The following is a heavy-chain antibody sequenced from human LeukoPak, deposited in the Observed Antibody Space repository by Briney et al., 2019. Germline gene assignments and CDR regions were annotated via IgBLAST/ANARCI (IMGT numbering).Heavy chain of an antibody. V-gene: IGHV4-34*01. Sequence: PSETLSLTCAVYGGSFSGYYWSWIRQPPGKGLEWIGEINHSGSTNYNPSLKSRVTISVDTSKNQFSLKLSSVTAADTAVYYCARERPPYYGSGRHYNWFDPWGRGTLVTVSS. CDR1: GGSFSGYY. D-gene: IGHD3-10*01. J-gene: IGHJ5*02. CDR2: INHSGST. CDR3: ARERPPYYGSGRHYNWFDP.